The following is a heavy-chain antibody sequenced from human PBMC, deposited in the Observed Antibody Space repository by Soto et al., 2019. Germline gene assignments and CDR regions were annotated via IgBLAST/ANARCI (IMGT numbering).Heavy chain of an antibody. D-gene: IGHD3-10*01. J-gene: IGHJ2*01. CDR1: GGSISSTTCY. CDR2: IYYSGNT. CDR3: ARKPMVRGIIGYFAL. Sequence: QLQLQESGPGLVKPSETLSLTCSVSGGSISSTTCYWGWVRQPPGQGLEWIGSIYYSGNTYYNPSLKIRVTISVDRSKDQFSLKLSSVTAADTAVYYCARKPMVRGIIGYFALWGRGTLVTVSS. V-gene: IGHV4-39*01.